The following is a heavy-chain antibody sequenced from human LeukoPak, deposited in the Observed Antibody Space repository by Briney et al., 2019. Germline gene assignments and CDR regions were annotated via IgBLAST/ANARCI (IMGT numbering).Heavy chain of an antibody. D-gene: IGHD5-18*01. J-gene: IGHJ4*02. CDR3: ARGLKSGPRRRITTDTAMVYFDY. CDR1: GGSISSGGYS. V-gene: IGHV4-30-2*01. Sequence: PSETLSLTCAVSGGSISSGGYSWSWIRQPPGKGLEWIGYIYHSGSTYYNPSLKSRVTISVDRSKNQFSLKLSSVTAADTAVYYCARGLKSGPRRRITTDTAMVYFDYWGQGTLVTVSS. CDR2: IYHSGST.